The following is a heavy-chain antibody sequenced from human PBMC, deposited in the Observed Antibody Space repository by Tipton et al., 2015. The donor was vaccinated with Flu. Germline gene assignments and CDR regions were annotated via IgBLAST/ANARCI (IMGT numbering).Heavy chain of an antibody. CDR1: GFTFDDYA. J-gene: IGHJ3*02. D-gene: IGHD5-12*01. CDR3: AKDQSYSGYEGNAFDI. CDR2: ISWNSGSI. V-gene: IGHV3-9*01. Sequence: SLRLSCAASGFTFDDYAMHWVRQAPGKGLEWVSGISWNSGSIGYADSVKGRFTISRDNAKNSLYLQMNSLRAEDTALYYCAKDQSYSGYEGNAFDIWGQGTMVTVSS.